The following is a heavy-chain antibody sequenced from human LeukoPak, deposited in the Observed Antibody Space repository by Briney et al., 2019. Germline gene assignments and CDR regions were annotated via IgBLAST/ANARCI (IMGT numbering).Heavy chain of an antibody. D-gene: IGHD3-9*01. CDR3: ARHVPYYDILTGYLDY. CDR2: IYPGDSDT. V-gene: IGHV5-51*01. CDR1: GYSFTSYW. J-gene: IGHJ4*02. Sequence: GESLKISCKGSGYSFTSYWIGWVRQMPGKGLEWMGIIYPGDSDTRYSPSFQGQVTISADKSISTAYLQWSSLKASDTAMYYCARHVPYYDILTGYLDYRGQGTLVTVSS.